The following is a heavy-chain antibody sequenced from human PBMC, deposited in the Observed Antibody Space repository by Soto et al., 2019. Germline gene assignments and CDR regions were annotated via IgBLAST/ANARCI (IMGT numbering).Heavy chain of an antibody. CDR1: GYTLTELS. D-gene: IGHD6-13*01. Sequence: ASVKVSCKVSGYTLTELSMHWVRQAPGKGLEWMGGFDPEDGETIYAQKFQGRVTMTEDTSTDTAYMEPSSLRSEDTAVYYCETDLLAAGTTGDYWGQGTLVTVSS. CDR3: ETDLLAAGTTGDY. V-gene: IGHV1-24*01. CDR2: FDPEDGET. J-gene: IGHJ4*02.